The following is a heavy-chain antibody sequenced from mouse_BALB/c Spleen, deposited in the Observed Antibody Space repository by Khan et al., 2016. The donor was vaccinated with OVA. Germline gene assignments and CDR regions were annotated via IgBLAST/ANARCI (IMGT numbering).Heavy chain of an antibody. D-gene: IGHD4-1*01. Sequence: VQLQESGPELKKPGETVKISCKASGYTFTNYGMNWVKQAPGKGLKWMGWINTYTGEPTYADDFKGRFAFSLETSASTAYLQINNLKNEDTATYFCARTGGYFDVWGAGTTVTVSS. CDR3: ARTGGYFDV. CDR1: GYTFTNYG. V-gene: IGHV9-3-1*01. CDR2: INTYTGEP. J-gene: IGHJ1*01.